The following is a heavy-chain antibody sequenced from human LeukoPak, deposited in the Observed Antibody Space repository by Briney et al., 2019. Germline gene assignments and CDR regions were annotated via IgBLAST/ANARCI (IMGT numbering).Heavy chain of an antibody. CDR2: IRYDGSNK. CDR3: ARPGDIVVVPAAFDY. V-gene: IGHV3-30*02. J-gene: IGHJ4*02. CDR1: GFTFSSYG. Sequence: GGSLRLSCAASGFTFSSYGMHWVRQAPGKGLEWVAFIRYDGSNKYYADSVKGRFTISRDNSKNTLYLQMNSLRAEDTAVYYCARPGDIVVVPAAFDYCVQGTLVTVSS. D-gene: IGHD2-2*01.